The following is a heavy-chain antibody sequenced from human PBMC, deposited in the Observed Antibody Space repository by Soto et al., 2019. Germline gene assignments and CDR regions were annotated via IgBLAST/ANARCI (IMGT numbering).Heavy chain of an antibody. CDR1: GYTFTGYY. J-gene: IGHJ4*02. Sequence: GASVEVSCKASGYTFTGYYIHWVRQAPGQGLEWMGWINPNSGGTNYAQKFQGWVTMTRDTSISTAYMELSRLRSDDTAVYYCARGKSYDSSGYYLTAFDYWGQGPMITF. CDR2: INPNSGGT. CDR3: ARGKSYDSSGYYLTAFDY. V-gene: IGHV1-2*04. D-gene: IGHD3-22*01.